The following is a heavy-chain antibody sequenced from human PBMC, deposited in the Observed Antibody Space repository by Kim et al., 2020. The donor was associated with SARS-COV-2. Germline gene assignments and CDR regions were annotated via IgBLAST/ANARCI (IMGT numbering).Heavy chain of an antibody. V-gene: IGHV4-31*01. CDR3: ARAPIVVVITHFDY. J-gene: IGHJ4*02. Sequence: NPSLKSQVTISVDTSKNQFSLKLSSVTAADTAVYYCARAPIVVVITHFDYWGQGTLVTVSS. D-gene: IGHD3-22*01.